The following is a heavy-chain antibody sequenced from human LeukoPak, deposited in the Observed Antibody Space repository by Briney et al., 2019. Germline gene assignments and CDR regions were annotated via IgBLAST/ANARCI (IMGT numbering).Heavy chain of an antibody. V-gene: IGHV3-53*01. CDR3: ATGTYSSSDY. D-gene: IGHD6-13*01. Sequence: GGSLRLSCAASGFIVSSNYMSWVCQAPGKGLEWVSVIYSGGSTYYADSVKGRFTISRDNSRNTLYLQMNSLRAEDTAVYYCATGTYSSSDYWGQGTLVTVSS. J-gene: IGHJ4*02. CDR2: IYSGGST. CDR1: GFIVSSNY.